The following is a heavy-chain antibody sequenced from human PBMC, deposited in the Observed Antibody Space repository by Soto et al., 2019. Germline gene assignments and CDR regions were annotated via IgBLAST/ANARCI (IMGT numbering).Heavy chain of an antibody. Sequence: SETLSLTCTVSGGSISSYYWTWIRQPPGKGLEWIGYIYYSGTTNYNPSLKSRVTISVDTSKNQFSLKLSPVTAADTAVYYCARVEMAAITPAGYFDYWGQGTLVTVSS. CDR1: GGSISSYY. D-gene: IGHD5-12*01. CDR3: ARVEMAAITPAGYFDY. J-gene: IGHJ4*02. V-gene: IGHV4-59*01. CDR2: IYYSGTT.